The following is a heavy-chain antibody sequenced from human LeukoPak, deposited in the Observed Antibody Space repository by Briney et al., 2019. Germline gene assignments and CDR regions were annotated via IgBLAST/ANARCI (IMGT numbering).Heavy chain of an antibody. Sequence: SETLSLTCTVSGGSISSGSYYWSWIRQPAGKGLEWIGRIYTSGSTNYNPSLKSRVTISVDTSKNQFSLKLSSVTAAATAVYYCASGYDLDYWGQGTLVTVSS. CDR3: ASGYDLDY. J-gene: IGHJ4*02. CDR2: IYTSGST. V-gene: IGHV4-61*02. D-gene: IGHD5-12*01. CDR1: GGSISSGSYY.